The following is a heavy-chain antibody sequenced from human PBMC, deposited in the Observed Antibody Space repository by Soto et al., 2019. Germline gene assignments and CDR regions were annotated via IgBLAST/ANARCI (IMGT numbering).Heavy chain of an antibody. CDR1: GFTFDDYA. V-gene: IGHV3-9*01. J-gene: IGHJ3*02. D-gene: IGHD3-22*01. Sequence: EVQLVESGGGLVQPGRSLRLSCAASGFTFDDYAMHWVRQAPGKGLEWVSGISWNSGSIGYADSVKGRFTISRDNAKNSLYLQMNSLRAEDTALYYCAKDNERYYDSSGSNAFDIWGQGTMVTVSS. CDR3: AKDNERYYDSSGSNAFDI. CDR2: ISWNSGSI.